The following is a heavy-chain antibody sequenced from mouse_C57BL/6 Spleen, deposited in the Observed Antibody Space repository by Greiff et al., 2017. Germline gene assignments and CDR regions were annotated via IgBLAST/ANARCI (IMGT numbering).Heavy chain of an antibody. J-gene: IGHJ1*03. CDR2: IDPSDSYT. Sequence: QVQLQQPGAELVRPGTSVKLSCKASGYTFTSYWMHWVKQRPGQGLEWIGVIDPSDSYTNYNQKFKGKATLTVDTSSSTAYMQLSSLTSEDSAVYYCARWSITTVVPYWYFDVWGTGTTVTVSS. D-gene: IGHD1-1*01. CDR1: GYTFTSYW. V-gene: IGHV1-59*01. CDR3: ARWSITTVVPYWYFDV.